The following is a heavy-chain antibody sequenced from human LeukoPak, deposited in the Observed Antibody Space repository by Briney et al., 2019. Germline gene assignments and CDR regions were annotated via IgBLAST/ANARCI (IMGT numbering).Heavy chain of an antibody. J-gene: IGHJ4*02. CDR1: GYTFTGYY. CDR3: ARAGYSDSSGYSPLDC. Sequence: GASVKVSCKASGYTFTGYYMHWVRQAPGQGLEWMGWINPNSGGTNYAQKFQGRVTMTRDTSISTAYMELSRLRSDDTAVYYCARAGYSDSSGYSPLDCWGQGTLVTVSS. V-gene: IGHV1-2*02. CDR2: INPNSGGT. D-gene: IGHD3-22*01.